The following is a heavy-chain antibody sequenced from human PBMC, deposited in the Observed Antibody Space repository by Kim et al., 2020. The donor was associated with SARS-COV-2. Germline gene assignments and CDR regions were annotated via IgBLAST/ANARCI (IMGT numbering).Heavy chain of an antibody. D-gene: IGHD3-22*01. J-gene: IGHJ4*02. Sequence: ADPVKGRFTIAKNNAKNSLYLQMNSRRAEDTAVYDCARGSSGYYYSPFDYWGQGTLVTVSS. V-gene: IGHV3-21*01. CDR3: ARGSSGYYYSPFDY.